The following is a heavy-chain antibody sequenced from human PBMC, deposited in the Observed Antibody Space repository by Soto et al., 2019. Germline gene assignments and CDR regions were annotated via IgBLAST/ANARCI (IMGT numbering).Heavy chain of an antibody. D-gene: IGHD1-26*01. Sequence: VGSLRLSCAASGFTFSSYAMHWVRQAPGKGLEWVAVISYDGSNKYYADSVKGRFTISRDNSKNTLYLQMNSLRAEDTAVYYCAKDSSVGAPYYFDYWGQGTLVTVSS. CDR1: GFTFSSYA. J-gene: IGHJ4*02. V-gene: IGHV3-30-3*01. CDR3: AKDSSVGAPYYFDY. CDR2: ISYDGSNK.